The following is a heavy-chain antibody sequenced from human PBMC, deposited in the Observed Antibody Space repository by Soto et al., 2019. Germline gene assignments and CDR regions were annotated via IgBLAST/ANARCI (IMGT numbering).Heavy chain of an antibody. CDR2: ITTSGSNT. CDR1: GFTFSSSA. J-gene: IGHJ6*02. Sequence: EVQLSESGGGLVQPGGALRLSCEASGFTFSSSAMSWVRQAPGRGLEWVSAITTSGSNTFYAPSVRGRFTVSRDNSKNILYLEINTLRADDTAVYYCAKGRGIIRGAPMDVWGQGTTVAVSS. CDR3: AKGRGIIRGAPMDV. D-gene: IGHD3-10*01. V-gene: IGHV3-23*01.